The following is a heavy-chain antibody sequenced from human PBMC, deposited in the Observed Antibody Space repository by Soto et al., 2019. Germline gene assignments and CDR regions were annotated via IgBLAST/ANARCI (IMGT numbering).Heavy chain of an antibody. CDR1: GGSISSSNW. CDR2: IYHSGST. D-gene: IGHD6-13*01. J-gene: IGHJ5*02. V-gene: IGHV4-4*02. CDR3: ARQGSGAAAGTFDP. Sequence: SETLSLTCAVSGGSISSSNWWSWVRQPPGKGLEWIGEIYHSGSTNYNPSLKSRVTISVDKSKNQFSLKLSSVTAADTAVYYCARQGSGAAAGTFDPWGQGTLVNVSS.